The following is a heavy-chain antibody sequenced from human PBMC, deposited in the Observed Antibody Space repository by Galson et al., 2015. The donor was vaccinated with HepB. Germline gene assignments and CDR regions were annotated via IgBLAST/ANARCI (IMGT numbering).Heavy chain of an antibody. Sequence: SLRLSCAASGFTFSSYWMSWVRQAPGKGLEWVANIKQDGSEKYYVDSVKGRFTISRDNAKNSLYLQMNSLRAEDTAVYYCARAYTDYYYYYGMDVWGQGTTVTVSS. CDR2: IKQDGSEK. CDR3: ARAYTDYYYYYGMDV. CDR1: GFTFSSYW. D-gene: IGHD4-11*01. J-gene: IGHJ6*01. V-gene: IGHV3-7*03.